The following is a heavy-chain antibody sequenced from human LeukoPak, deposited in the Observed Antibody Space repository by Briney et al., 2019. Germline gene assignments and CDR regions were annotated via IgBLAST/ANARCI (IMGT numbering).Heavy chain of an antibody. CDR3: VRGAALGRCNWFDP. J-gene: IGHJ5*02. Sequence: SVKVSCKASGGTFSSYAISWVRQAPGQGLEWMGGIIPIFGTANYAQKFQGRVTITTDESTSTAYMELSSLRSEDTAVYYCVRGAALGRCNWFDPWGQGTLVTVSS. V-gene: IGHV1-69*05. CDR1: GGTFSSYA. CDR2: IIPIFGTA. D-gene: IGHD1-26*01.